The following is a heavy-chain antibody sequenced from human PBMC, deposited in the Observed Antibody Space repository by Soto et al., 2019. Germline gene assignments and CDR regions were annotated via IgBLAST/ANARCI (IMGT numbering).Heavy chain of an antibody. Sequence: SETLSLTCTVSGGSISSYYWRWIRQPPGKGLEWIGYIYYSGSTNYNPSLKSRVTISVDTSKNQFSLKLSSVTAADTAVYYCAREGPAWAHYNWFDPWGQGTLVTVS. V-gene: IGHV4-59*01. CDR3: AREGPAWAHYNWFDP. CDR1: GGSISSYY. D-gene: IGHD2-2*01. CDR2: IYYSGST. J-gene: IGHJ5*02.